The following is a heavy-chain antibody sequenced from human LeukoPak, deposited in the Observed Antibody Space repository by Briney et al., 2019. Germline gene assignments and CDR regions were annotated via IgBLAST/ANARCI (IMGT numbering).Heavy chain of an antibody. CDR3: ARALRPGGAFDI. Sequence: ASVKVSCKASGYTFTSYYMHWVRQAPGQGLEWMGIINPSGGSTSYAQKFQGRVTMTRDMSTSTVYMELSSLRSEDTAVYYCARALRPGGAFDIWGQGTMVTVSS. V-gene: IGHV1-46*01. CDR2: INPSGGST. CDR1: GYTFTSYY. J-gene: IGHJ3*02. D-gene: IGHD3-3*01.